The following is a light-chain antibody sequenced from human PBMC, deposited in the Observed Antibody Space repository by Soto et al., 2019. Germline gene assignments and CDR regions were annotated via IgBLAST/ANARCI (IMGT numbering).Light chain of an antibody. J-gene: IGKJ4*01. Sequence: EIVLTQSPATLSFSPGERATLSCRASQSVSSYLAWYQQKPGQAPRLLIYDASNRATGIPARFSGSGSGTDFTLTISSLETEDFAVYYCQQRSNWPPGGLTFGGGTKVEIK. CDR3: QQRSNWPPGGLT. CDR1: QSVSSY. CDR2: DAS. V-gene: IGKV3-11*01.